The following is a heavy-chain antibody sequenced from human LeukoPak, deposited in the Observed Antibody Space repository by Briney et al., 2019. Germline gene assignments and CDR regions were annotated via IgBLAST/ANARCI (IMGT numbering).Heavy chain of an antibody. Sequence: SETLSLTCTVSGGSISSYYWSWIRQPAGKGLEWIGRIYTSGSTNYNPSPKSRVTMSVDTSKNQFSLKLSSVTAADTAVYYCARGPGIAAAVAYSDYWGQGTLVTVSS. V-gene: IGHV4-4*07. CDR2: IYTSGST. J-gene: IGHJ4*02. CDR1: GGSISSYY. D-gene: IGHD6-13*01. CDR3: ARGPGIAAAVAYSDY.